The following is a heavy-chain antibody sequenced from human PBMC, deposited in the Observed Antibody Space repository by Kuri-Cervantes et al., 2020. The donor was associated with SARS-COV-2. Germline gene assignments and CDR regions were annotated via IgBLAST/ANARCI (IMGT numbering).Heavy chain of an antibody. V-gene: IGHV1-69*13. Sequence: SVKVSCNSSGGTFSNHAISWVRQAPGQGLEWMGGILPILDAANYAQKFQGRVTITADESTSTAYMELSSLRSEDTAVYYCAREWTDPIEMTTPTHFDYWGQGTLVTVSS. D-gene: IGHD5-24*01. CDR1: GGTFSNHA. CDR3: AREWTDPIEMTTPTHFDY. CDR2: ILPILDAA. J-gene: IGHJ4*02.